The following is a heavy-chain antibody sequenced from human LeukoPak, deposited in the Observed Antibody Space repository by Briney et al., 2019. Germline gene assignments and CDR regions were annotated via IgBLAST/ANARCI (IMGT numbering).Heavy chain of an antibody. V-gene: IGHV4-4*02. Sequence: SGTLSLTCAVSGGSISSSNWWSWVRQPPGKGLEWIGEIYHSGSTNYNPSLKSRVTISVDKSKNQFSLKLSSVTAADTAVYYCARDCLYGSGPMGFDPWGQGTLVTVSS. D-gene: IGHD3-10*01. CDR3: ARDCLYGSGPMGFDP. CDR2: IYHSGST. CDR1: GGSISSSNW. J-gene: IGHJ5*02.